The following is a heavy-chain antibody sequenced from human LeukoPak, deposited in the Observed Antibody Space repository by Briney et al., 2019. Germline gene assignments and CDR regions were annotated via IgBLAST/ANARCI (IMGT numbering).Heavy chain of an antibody. J-gene: IGHJ1*01. V-gene: IGHV4-4*07. Sequence: SETLSLTCIVSGDSISSYYWSWIRQPAGKGLEWIGRFYTSGSTNYNPSLKSRVIMSVDTSQNQFSLKLSSVTAADTAVYYCARAGGREWELPPLWGQGTLVIVSS. D-gene: IGHD1-26*01. CDR2: FYTSGST. CDR1: GDSISSYY. CDR3: ARAGGREWELPPL.